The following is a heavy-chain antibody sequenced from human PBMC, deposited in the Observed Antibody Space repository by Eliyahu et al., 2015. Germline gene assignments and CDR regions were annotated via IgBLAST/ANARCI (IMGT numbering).Heavy chain of an antibody. Sequence: EVQLVQSGAEVKKPGESLRISCKGSGYSFTSYWISWVRQMPGKGLEGMGGMDASESYTNYSPSFQGHVTISADKSISTAYLQWSSLKASDTAMYYCASGYGDYESHYYGMDVWGQGTTVTVSS. CDR3: ASGYGDYESHYYGMDV. CDR2: MDASESYT. V-gene: IGHV5-10-1*03. D-gene: IGHD4-17*01. CDR1: GYSFTSYW. J-gene: IGHJ6*02.